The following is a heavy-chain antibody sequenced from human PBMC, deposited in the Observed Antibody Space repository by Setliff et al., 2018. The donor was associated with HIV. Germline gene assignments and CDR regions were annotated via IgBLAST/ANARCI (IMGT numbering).Heavy chain of an antibody. CDR1: GFTFNGSA. D-gene: IGHD2-2*01. J-gene: IGHJ4*02. CDR3: TRHSTDPWSLLDY. V-gene: IGHV3-73*01. CDR2: IRSKGYGSAT. Sequence: GGSLRLSCAASGFTFNGSAMHWVRQASGKGLEWVGRIRSKGYGSATAYAASVKGRFTISRDDSKNTAYLQMDSLKTEDTAVYYCTRHSTDPWSLLDYWGQGTLVTVSS.